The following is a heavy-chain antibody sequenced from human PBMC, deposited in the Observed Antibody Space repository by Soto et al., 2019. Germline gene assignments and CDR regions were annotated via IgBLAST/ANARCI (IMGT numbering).Heavy chain of an antibody. CDR1: GGSISSGGYY. CDR3: ASPGHFRGGVDAFDI. J-gene: IGHJ3*02. V-gene: IGHV4-31*03. D-gene: IGHD3-3*02. CDR2: IYYSGST. Sequence: SETLSLTCTVSGGSISSGGYYWSWIRQHPGKGLEWIGYIYYSGSTYYNPSLKSRATISVDTSKNQFSLKLSSVTAADTAVYYCASPGHFRGGVDAFDIWGQGKMVTVSS.